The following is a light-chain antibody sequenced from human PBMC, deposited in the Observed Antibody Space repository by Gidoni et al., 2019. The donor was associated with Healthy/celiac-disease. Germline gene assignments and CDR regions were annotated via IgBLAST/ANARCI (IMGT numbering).Light chain of an antibody. Sequence: DIQMTQSPSSLSAPVGDRVTITCRASQSISSSLKWYQQKPGKAPKLLIYAASRLQAGVPSRFSGSGSGTEFTVTISSLQPEDFATYYCQQTYSTPTSWTFGQGTRVEIK. V-gene: IGKV1-39*01. J-gene: IGKJ1*01. CDR2: AAS. CDR3: QQTYSTPTSWT. CDR1: QSISSS.